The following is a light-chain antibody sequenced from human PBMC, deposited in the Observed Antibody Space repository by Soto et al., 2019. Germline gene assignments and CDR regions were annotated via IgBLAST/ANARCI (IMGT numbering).Light chain of an antibody. Sequence: EIVLTQSPGTLSLSPGERATLSCRASQSVSNNYLAWYQQKPGQAPRLLIYGASRRATGIPDRFSGSGSGTDFTLTISRLEPEDFAVYYCQQYGTSPITFGQGTRLEI. CDR3: QQYGTSPIT. J-gene: IGKJ5*01. CDR2: GAS. V-gene: IGKV3-20*01. CDR1: QSVSNNY.